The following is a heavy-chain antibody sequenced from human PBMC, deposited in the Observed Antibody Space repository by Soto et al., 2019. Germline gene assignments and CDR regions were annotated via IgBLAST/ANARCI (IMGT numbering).Heavy chain of an antibody. CDR1: GFTFSNYW. J-gene: IGHJ4*02. D-gene: IGHD6-19*01. V-gene: IGHV3-74*01. Sequence: GGSLRLSCAASGFTFSNYWVHWVRQAPGKGLMWVSRINSDGTTINYADSVEGRFTISRDNAKNTLFLQMNSLRVEDTAVYYCARAGWYRFDYWGQGTLVTVSP. CDR2: INSDGTTI. CDR3: ARAGWYRFDY.